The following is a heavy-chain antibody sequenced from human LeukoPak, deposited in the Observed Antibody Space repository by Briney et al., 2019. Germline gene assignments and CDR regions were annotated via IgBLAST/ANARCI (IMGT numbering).Heavy chain of an antibody. CDR2: IDQDGNEK. J-gene: IGHJ4*02. V-gene: IGHV3-7*03. Sequence: GGSLRLSCAASEFSISTYWMTWVRQAPGKGLEWVANIDQDGNEKYFADSVKGRFTISRDNAKNSIFLQMSSLRAEDTAVYYCGRSGVPFGSDFWGQGTLVTVSS. D-gene: IGHD3-10*01. CDR1: EFSISTYW. CDR3: GRSGVPFGSDF.